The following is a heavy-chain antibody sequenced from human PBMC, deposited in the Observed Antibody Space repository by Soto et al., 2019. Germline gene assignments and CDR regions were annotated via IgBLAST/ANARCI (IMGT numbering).Heavy chain of an antibody. J-gene: IGHJ3*02. Sequence: ASVKVSCKASGYTFTSYAMHWVRQAPGQRLEWMGWINAGNGNTKYSQKFQGRVTITRDTSASTAYMELSSLRSEDTAVYYCARDTLITIFGVVIINPLFAFDIWGQGTMVTVSS. CDR3: ARDTLITIFGVVIINPLFAFDI. D-gene: IGHD3-3*01. V-gene: IGHV1-3*01. CDR2: INAGNGNT. CDR1: GYTFTSYA.